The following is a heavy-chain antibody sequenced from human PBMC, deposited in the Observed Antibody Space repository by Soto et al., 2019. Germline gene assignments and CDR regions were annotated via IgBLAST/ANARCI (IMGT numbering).Heavy chain of an antibody. V-gene: IGHV4-31*03. CDR2: IYYSGST. Sequence: PSETLSLTCTVSGGSISSGGYYWSWIRQHPGKGLEWIGYIYYSGSTYYNPSLKRRVTISVDTSKNQFSLKLRSVTAADTAVYSCARVPYYYHSSGYPFDFWGQGTLVTVSS. J-gene: IGHJ4*02. CDR3: ARVPYYYHSSGYPFDF. CDR1: GGSISSGGYY. D-gene: IGHD3-22*01.